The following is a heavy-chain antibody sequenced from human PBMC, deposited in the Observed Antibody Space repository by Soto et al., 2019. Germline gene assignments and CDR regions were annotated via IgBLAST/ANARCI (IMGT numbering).Heavy chain of an antibody. Sequence: EVQLVESGGGLVKPGGSLRLSCAASGFTFSSYSMNWVRQAPGKGLEWVSSISSSSYIYYADSVKGRFTISRDNAKNSLYLQMNSLRAEDTAVYYCARDIIAAASFFNYWGQGTLVTVSS. J-gene: IGHJ4*02. CDR1: GFTFSSYS. D-gene: IGHD6-13*01. CDR3: ARDIIAAASFFNY. CDR2: ISSSSYI. V-gene: IGHV3-21*01.